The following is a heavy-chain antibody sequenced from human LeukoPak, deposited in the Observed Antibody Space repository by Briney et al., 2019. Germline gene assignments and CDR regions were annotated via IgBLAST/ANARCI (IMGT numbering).Heavy chain of an antibody. V-gene: IGHV4-30-4*01. Sequence: PSETLSLTCSVSGASIKSGDDYWIWIRQPPGKGLEWIGHMYYSGSTYYKPSLRSRVTMSLDTSKNQFSLKLTSVTAAGTAVYYCARVRGVCSGRSCYEIDSWGQGALVTVSS. CDR3: ARVRGVCSGRSCYEIDS. CDR1: GASIKSGDDY. D-gene: IGHD2-15*01. J-gene: IGHJ4*02. CDR2: MYYSGST.